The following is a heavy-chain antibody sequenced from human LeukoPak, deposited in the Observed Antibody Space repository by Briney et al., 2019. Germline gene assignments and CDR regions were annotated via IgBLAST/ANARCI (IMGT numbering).Heavy chain of an antibody. CDR3: AKISWDGRGTFD. V-gene: IGHV3-11*01. CDR2: ISSSGGTI. J-gene: IGHJ4*02. Sequence: GGSLRLSCAASGFTFSDYYMSWIRQAPGKGLEWLSYISSSGGTIYYADSVKGRFTISRGNAKNSLYLQMNSLTAEDTAVYYCAKISWDGRGTFDWGQGTLVTVSS. D-gene: IGHD1-1*01. CDR1: GFTFSDYY.